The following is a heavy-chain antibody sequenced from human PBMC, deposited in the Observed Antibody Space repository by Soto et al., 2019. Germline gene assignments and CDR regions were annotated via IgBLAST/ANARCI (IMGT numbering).Heavy chain of an antibody. CDR3: ARGHSTDCSDGVCSFFYNHEMDV. Sequence: ASVKVSCKASGYSFTDYHIHWVRQAPGQGLEWLGRINPKSGGTSTAQKFQGWVTMTRDRSISTVYMELTRLRSDDTAVYFCARGHSTDCSDGVCSFFYNHEMDVWGQGTTVTVSS. CDR1: GYSFTDYH. CDR2: INPKSGGT. V-gene: IGHV1-2*04. D-gene: IGHD2-8*01. J-gene: IGHJ6*02.